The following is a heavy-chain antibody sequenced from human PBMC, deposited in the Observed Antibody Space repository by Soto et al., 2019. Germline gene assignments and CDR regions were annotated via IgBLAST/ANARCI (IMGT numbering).Heavy chain of an antibody. CDR3: AKDPRVHYYGSGSSSY. CDR1: GFTFSSYG. J-gene: IGHJ4*01. V-gene: IGHV3-30*12. Sequence: GGSLRLSCAASGFTFSSYGMHWVRQAPGKGLEWVAVISYDGSNKYYADSVKGRFTISRDNSKNTLYLQMNSLRAEDTALYYCAKDPRVHYYGSGSSSYWGHGTLVTVSS. D-gene: IGHD3-10*01. CDR2: ISYDGSNK.